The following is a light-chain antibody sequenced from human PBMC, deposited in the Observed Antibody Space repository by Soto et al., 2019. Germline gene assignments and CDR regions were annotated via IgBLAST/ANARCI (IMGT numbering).Light chain of an antibody. V-gene: IGLV2-8*01. J-gene: IGLJ2*01. Sequence: QSVLTQPPAASGSPGQSATISCTGAASDICAYNFVSWYQQYPGKAPKLMIYEVYKRPSGVPDRFSGSKSGNTASLTVSGLQSEDEADYYCTSFAGSDKLIFGGGTKLPVL. CDR3: TSFAGSDKLI. CDR1: ASDICAYNF. CDR2: EVY.